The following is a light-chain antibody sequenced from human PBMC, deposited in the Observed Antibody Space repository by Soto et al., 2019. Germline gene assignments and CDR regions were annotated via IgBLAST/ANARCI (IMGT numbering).Light chain of an antibody. J-gene: IGKJ4*02. CDR1: QSISNS. CDR2: AAS. V-gene: IGKV1-39*01. CDR3: QQSYRTPT. Sequence: DIQMTQSPSSLSASVGDRVSITCRASQSISNSLNWYQQKLGKAPKLLIYAASSLQSGVPSRFSGSGSGTDFTLTISSLQPEDFATYYCQQSYRTPTFGRGTKVEIK.